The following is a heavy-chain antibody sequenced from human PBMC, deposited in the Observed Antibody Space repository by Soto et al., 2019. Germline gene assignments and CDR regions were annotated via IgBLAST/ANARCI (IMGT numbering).Heavy chain of an antibody. J-gene: IGHJ4*01. CDR2: IIPTIGTT. Sequence: SVKVSCKASGDTFTIFAISWVRQAPGQGLEWMGGIIPTIGTTNYAQRFQGRITITGDESTGTAYMELSSLKPEDTAVYYCARDLGSGYDPGDYWG. CDR1: GDTFTIFA. D-gene: IGHD5-12*01. CDR3: ARDLGSGYDPGDY. V-gene: IGHV1-69*13.